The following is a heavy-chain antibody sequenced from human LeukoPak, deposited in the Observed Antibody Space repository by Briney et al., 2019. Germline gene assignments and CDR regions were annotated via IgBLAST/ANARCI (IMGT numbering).Heavy chain of an antibody. CDR1: GFTFSSYG. Sequence: PGWSLRLSCAASGFTFSSYGMHWVRQAPGKGLEWVAFIRYDGSNKYYADSVKGRFTISRDNSKNTLYLQMNSLRAEDTAVYYCAKDRMDIVVVPAAAQDVWGKGTTVTVSS. J-gene: IGHJ6*04. CDR3: AKDRMDIVVVPAAAQDV. V-gene: IGHV3-30*02. D-gene: IGHD2-2*03. CDR2: IRYDGSNK.